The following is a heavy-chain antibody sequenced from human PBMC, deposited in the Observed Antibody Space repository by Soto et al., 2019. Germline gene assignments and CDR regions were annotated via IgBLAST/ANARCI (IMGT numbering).Heavy chain of an antibody. CDR3: AKDNRIAVAGIFDY. V-gene: IGHV3-9*01. CDR2: ISWNSGSI. J-gene: IGHJ4*02. CDR1: GFTFDDYA. Sequence: SLRLSCAASGFTFDDYAIHCFRQSPGKCLEWVSGISWNSGSIGYADSVKGRFTISRDNAKNSLYLQMNSLRAEDTALYYCAKDNRIAVAGIFDYWGQGTLVTVSS. D-gene: IGHD6-19*01.